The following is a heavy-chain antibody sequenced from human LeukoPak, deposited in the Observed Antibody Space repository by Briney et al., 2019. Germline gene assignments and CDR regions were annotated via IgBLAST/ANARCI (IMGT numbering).Heavy chain of an antibody. CDR3: ARFDSGYSSSWLIDY. V-gene: IGHV4-31*03. CDR2: IYYSGST. D-gene: IGHD6-13*01. Sequence: SETLSLTCTVSGGSISSGGYYWSWIRQHPGKGLEWIGYIYYSGSTYYNPSLKSRVTISVDTSKNQFSLKLSSVTAADTAVYYCARFDSGYSSSWLIDYWGQGTLVTVSS. CDR1: GGSISSGGYY. J-gene: IGHJ4*02.